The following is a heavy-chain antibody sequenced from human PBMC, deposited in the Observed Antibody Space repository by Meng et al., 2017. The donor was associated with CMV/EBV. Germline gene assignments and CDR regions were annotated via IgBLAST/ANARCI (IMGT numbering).Heavy chain of an antibody. J-gene: IGHJ5*02. CDR3: TRGTGP. Sequence: SETLSLTCIVSGVSISGHYWNWMRQSPGKGLEWIGYFYNSETNYNPSLRSRVTISVDTSQNQVSLRPSSVTSADTAIYYCTRGTGPWGQGTLVTVSS. CDR1: GVSISGHY. CDR2: FYNSET. V-gene: IGHV4-59*11. D-gene: IGHD1-14*01.